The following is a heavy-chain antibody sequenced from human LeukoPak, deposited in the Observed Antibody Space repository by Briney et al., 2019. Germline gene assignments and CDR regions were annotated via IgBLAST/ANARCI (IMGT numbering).Heavy chain of an antibody. CDR2: INPNSGGT. Sequence: GASVKVSCKASGYTFTSYAMNWVRQAPGRGLEWMGWINPNSGGTNYAQKFQGRVTMTRDTSISTAYMELSRLRSDDTAVYYCARDQAEIVVVPYYYYYYMDVWGKGTTVTVSS. D-gene: IGHD2-2*01. J-gene: IGHJ6*03. V-gene: IGHV1-2*02. CDR1: GYTFTSYA. CDR3: ARDQAEIVVVPYYYYYYMDV.